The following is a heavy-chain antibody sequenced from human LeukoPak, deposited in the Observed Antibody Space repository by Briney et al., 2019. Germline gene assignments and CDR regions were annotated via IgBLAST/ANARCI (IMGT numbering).Heavy chain of an antibody. CDR3: AREPAVAGRVYYYYGMDV. D-gene: IGHD6-19*01. V-gene: IGHV1-18*01. CDR1: GYTFTSYG. CDR2: ISAYNGNT. Sequence: ASVKVSCKASGYTFTSYGISWVRQAPGQGLEWMGWISAYNGNTNYAQKLQGRVTMTTDTSTSTAYMELRSLRSDDTAVYYCAREPAVAGRVYYYYGMDVWGQGTTVTVSS. J-gene: IGHJ6*02.